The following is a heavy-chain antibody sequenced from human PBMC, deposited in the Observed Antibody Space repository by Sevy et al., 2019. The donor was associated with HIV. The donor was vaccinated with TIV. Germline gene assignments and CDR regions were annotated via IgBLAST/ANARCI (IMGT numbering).Heavy chain of an antibody. CDR3: ARGLGYCSSTSCYTAFDI. Sequence: GGSLRLSCAASGFTFSSYDMHWVRQATGKGLEWVSAIGTAGDTYYPGSVKGRFTISRENAKNSLYLQMNSLRAGDTAVYYCARGLGYCSSTSCYTAFDIWGQGTMVTVSS. CDR1: GFTFSSYD. CDR2: IGTAGDT. V-gene: IGHV3-13*01. D-gene: IGHD2-2*02. J-gene: IGHJ3*02.